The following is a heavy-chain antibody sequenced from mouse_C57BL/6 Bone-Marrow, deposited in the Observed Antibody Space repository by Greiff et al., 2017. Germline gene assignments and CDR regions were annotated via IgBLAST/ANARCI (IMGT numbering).Heavy chain of an antibody. CDR2: ISNGGGST. Sequence: EVQLVESGGGLVQPGGSVKLSCAASGFTFSDYYMYWVRQTPEKRLEWVAYISNGGGSTYYPDTVKGRFTISRDNAKNTLYLQMSRLKSEDTAMYYCARRGFDYWGQGTTLTVSS. V-gene: IGHV5-12*01. CDR3: ARRGFDY. CDR1: GFTFSDYY. J-gene: IGHJ2*01.